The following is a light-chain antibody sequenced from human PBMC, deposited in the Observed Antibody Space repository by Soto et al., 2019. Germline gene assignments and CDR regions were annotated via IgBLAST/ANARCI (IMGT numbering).Light chain of an antibody. CDR1: GSDIGAYNY. CDR3: NSHTSGDFRV. Sequence: QSVLTQPPSASGSPGQSVTISCTGTGSDIGAYNYVSWYQHHPGKAPKLIISEVSNRPSGVSNRFSGSKSGYTASLTISGLQTEDEADYYCNSHTSGDFRVFGTGTKLTVL. J-gene: IGLJ1*01. V-gene: IGLV2-14*01. CDR2: EVS.